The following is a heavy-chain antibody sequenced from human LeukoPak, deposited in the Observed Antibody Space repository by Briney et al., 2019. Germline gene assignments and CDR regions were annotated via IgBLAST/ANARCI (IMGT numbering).Heavy chain of an antibody. CDR1: GFTFSSYS. V-gene: IGHV3-21*01. J-gene: IGHJ4*02. D-gene: IGHD6-13*01. Sequence: PGGSLRLSCAASGFTFSSYSMNWVRQAPGKGLEWVSSISSSSSYIYYADSVKGRFTISRDNAKNSLYLQMNSLRAEDTAVYYCATNIVPPGIAAAASPWYGWGQGTLVTVSS. CDR2: ISSSSSYI. CDR3: ATNIVPPGIAAAASPWYG.